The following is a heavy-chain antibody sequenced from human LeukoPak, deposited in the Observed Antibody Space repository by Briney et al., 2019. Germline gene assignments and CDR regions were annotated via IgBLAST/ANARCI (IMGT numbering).Heavy chain of an antibody. CDR3: ARVLRAASWRSYDY. V-gene: IGHV4-61*01. D-gene: IGHD5-18*01. CDR1: GGSVSSSSYY. CDR2: IYYNGGT. Sequence: ETPSLTCTVSGGSVSSSSYYWSWIRQPPGKGLEWIGYIYYNGGTNYNPSLKSRVTISIDTSTNQFSLRLNSMTAADTAVYYCARVLRAASWRSYDYWGQGSLVTVSS. J-gene: IGHJ4*02.